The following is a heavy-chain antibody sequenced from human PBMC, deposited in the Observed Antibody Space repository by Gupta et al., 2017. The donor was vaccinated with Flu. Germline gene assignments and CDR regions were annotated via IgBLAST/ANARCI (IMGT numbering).Heavy chain of an antibody. V-gene: IGHV3-23*01. CDR1: GFTCSSCA. CDR3: ARTKWIQPKRMDV. J-gene: IGHJ6*02. Sequence: EVQLLESGGGLVQPGGSLRLSCAASGFTCSSCAMSGVRRAPGKGLGWVSVSSASGNTTYYSDSVKGRFTISRDNSKNTLYLQMNSLRAEDTAVYYCARTKWIQPKRMDVWGQGTTVTVSS. CDR2: SSASGNTT. D-gene: IGHD5-18*01.